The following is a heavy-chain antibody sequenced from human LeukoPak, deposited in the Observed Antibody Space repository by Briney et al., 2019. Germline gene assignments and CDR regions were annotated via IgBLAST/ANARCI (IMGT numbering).Heavy chain of an antibody. D-gene: IGHD1-26*01. V-gene: IGHV4-39*07. Sequence: SETLSLTCIVSGGSTSGGNYYWGWIRRPPGKGLEWIGEINHSGSTNYNPSLKSRVTISVDTSKNQFSLKLSSVTAADTAVYYCASTSGSYAFDYWGQGTLVTVSS. CDR1: GGSTSGGNYY. CDR2: INHSGST. J-gene: IGHJ4*02. CDR3: ASTSGSYAFDY.